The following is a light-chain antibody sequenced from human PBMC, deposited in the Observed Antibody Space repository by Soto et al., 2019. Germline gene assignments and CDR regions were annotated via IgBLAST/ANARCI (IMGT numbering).Light chain of an antibody. J-gene: IGLJ3*02. V-gene: IGLV1-40*01. CDR1: NSNIGAGYG. CDR3: QSYDSSLSGWV. CDR2: GNS. Sequence: QSVLTQPPSVSGAPGQRVTISCTGYNSNIGAGYGVHWYQQLPGTAPKLLIYGNSNRPSGVPDRFSGSKSGTSASLAITGLQAEDEADYYCQSYDSSLSGWVFGGGTKLTVL.